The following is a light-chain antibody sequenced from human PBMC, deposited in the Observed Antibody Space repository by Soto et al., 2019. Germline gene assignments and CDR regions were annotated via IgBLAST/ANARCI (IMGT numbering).Light chain of an antibody. CDR3: QQYGSSPIT. CDR1: QSISSNY. V-gene: IGKV3-20*01. CDR2: VAS. J-gene: IGKJ5*01. Sequence: EIVMTQSPATLSVSPGERATLSCRASQSISSNYLAWYQQKPGQAPRVLIYVASSRATGIPDRFSGSGSGTAFTLTISRLEPEDFAVYYCQQYGSSPITFGQGTRLEIK.